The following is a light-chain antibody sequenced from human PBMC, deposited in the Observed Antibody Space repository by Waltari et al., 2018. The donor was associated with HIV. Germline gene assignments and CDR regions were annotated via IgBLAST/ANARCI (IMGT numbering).Light chain of an antibody. Sequence: QAVVTQDPSLTVSAGGPVTHPRASSPRAVTSSHCPYWFHRRPRHTPKTLIYDTTNRHSWTPARFSGSRLGGKAALTLSGAQFEDEADYFGLLSFNGVVVFGGGTTLTVL. CDR2: DTT. V-gene: IGLV7-46*01. CDR3: LLSFNGVVV. J-gene: IGLJ2*01. CDR1: PRAVTSSHC.